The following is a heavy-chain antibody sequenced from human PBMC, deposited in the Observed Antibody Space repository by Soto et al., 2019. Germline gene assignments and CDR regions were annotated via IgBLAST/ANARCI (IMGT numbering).Heavy chain of an antibody. CDR3: AQGLDCSSTSCHGNRYAFDI. D-gene: IGHD2-2*01. J-gene: IGHJ3*02. Sequence: ASVKVSCKASGYTFTSYYMHWVRQAPGQGLEWMGIINPSGGSTSYAQKFQGRVTMTRDTSTSTVYMELSSLRSEDTAVYYCAQGLDCSSTSCHGNRYAFDIWGQGTMVTVSS. CDR2: INPSGGST. V-gene: IGHV1-46*03. CDR1: GYTFTSYY.